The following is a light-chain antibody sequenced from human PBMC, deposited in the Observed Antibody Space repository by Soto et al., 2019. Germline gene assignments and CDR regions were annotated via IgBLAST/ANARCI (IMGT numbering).Light chain of an antibody. J-gene: IGKJ4*01. CDR1: QSIGDS. V-gene: IGKV3-20*01. CDR3: QQYGSSPT. Sequence: TQSPSTLSASVGDRVTITCRASQSIGDSLAWYQQKPGQPPRLLIYGASSRATGIPDRFSGSGSGTDFTLTISRLEPEDFAVYYCQQYGSSPTFGGGTKVDI. CDR2: GAS.